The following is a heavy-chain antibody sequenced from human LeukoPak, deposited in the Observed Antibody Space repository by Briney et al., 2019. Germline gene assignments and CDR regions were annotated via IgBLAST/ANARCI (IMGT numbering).Heavy chain of an antibody. V-gene: IGHV3-74*01. CDR1: GFTFSNYW. CDR2: IKTDGSST. CDR3: VSDTALGY. D-gene: IGHD5-18*01. J-gene: IGHJ4*02. Sequence: GGSLRLSCAASGFTFSNYWMHWFRQAPGKGLVWASRIKTDGSSTFYADSVKGRFTISRDNAKNTMYLQMNSLRVEDTAVYYCVSDTALGYWGQGTLVTVSS.